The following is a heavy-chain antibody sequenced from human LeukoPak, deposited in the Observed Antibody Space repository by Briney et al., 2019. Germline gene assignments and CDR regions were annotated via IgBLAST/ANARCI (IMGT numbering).Heavy chain of an antibody. J-gene: IGHJ4*02. CDR2: INPSGGST. V-gene: IGHV1-46*01. CDR3: AREGPCGGDLKSAYFDY. CDR1: GYTFTRYY. Sequence: AAVQVSYKQSGYTFTRYYMHWVRQAPGEGLEWLGIINPSGGSTSYAQKFQGRVTMTRDMSTSTVYIELSSLRSEDTAVYYCAREGPCGGDLKSAYFDYWRQGTLVTVSS. D-gene: IGHD2-21*02.